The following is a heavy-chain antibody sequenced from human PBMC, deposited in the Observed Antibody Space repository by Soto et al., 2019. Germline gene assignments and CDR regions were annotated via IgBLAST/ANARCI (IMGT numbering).Heavy chain of an antibody. CDR1: GGSISSDHYH. V-gene: IGHV4-30-4*01. Sequence: QVQLQESGPGLVRPSQTLSLTCTVSGGSISSDHYHWTWIRQTPGKGLEWIGYIHYSGSVYCNPSFQRRSTVSVDWSKNWFSLKLRPVTAADTSVYFCVREDGGGDRDYYGLDVWGQGTTVTVSS. D-gene: IGHD5-18*01. CDR3: VREDGGGDRDYYGLDV. CDR2: IHYSGSV. J-gene: IGHJ6*02.